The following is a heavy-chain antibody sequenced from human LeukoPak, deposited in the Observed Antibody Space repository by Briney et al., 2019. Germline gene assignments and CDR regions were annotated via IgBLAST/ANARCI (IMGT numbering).Heavy chain of an antibody. CDR1: GYTVTSHD. CDR3: ARGGAAAETSGFDH. CDR2: LSTDSDDT. D-gene: IGHD6-13*01. J-gene: IGHJ4*02. Sequence: ASVKVSCKVFGYTVTSHDINWVRKAPGQGLEWMGWLSTDSDDTGYAQKFQGRVSMTRDNSIDTAYMELRGLKSDDTAVYYCARGGAAAETSGFDHWGRGTLVIVSA. V-gene: IGHV1-8*01.